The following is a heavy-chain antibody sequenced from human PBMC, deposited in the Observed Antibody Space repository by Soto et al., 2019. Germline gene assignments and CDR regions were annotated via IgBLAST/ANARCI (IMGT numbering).Heavy chain of an antibody. V-gene: IGHV1-69*13. Sequence: SVKVSCKASGGTFSSYAISWVRQAPGQGLEWMGGIIPIFGTANYAQKFQGRVTITADESTSTAYMELSSLRSEDTAVYYCAKRDGYNSVLNYWGQGTLVTVSS. CDR1: GGTFSSYA. D-gene: IGHD5-12*01. J-gene: IGHJ4*02. CDR2: IIPIFGTA. CDR3: AKRDGYNSVLNY.